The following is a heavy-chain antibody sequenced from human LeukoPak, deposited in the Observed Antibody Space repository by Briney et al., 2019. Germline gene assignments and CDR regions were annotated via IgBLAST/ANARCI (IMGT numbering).Heavy chain of an antibody. V-gene: IGHV3-49*04. Sequence: PGRSLRLSCAASGFTFSSYGMHWVRQAPGKGLEWVGFIRSKAYGGTTEYAASVKGRFTISRDDSKSIAYLQMNSLKTEDTAVYYCTRDGPSCWYRSFGYWGQGTLVTVSS. CDR1: GFTFSSYG. CDR3: TRDGPSCWYRSFGY. D-gene: IGHD6-19*01. CDR2: IRSKAYGGTT. J-gene: IGHJ4*02.